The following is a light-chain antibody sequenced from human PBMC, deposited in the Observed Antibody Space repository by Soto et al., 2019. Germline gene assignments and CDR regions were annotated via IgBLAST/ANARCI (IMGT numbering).Light chain of an antibody. V-gene: IGLV2-23*02. Sequence: TPPAFLSGSVRQSSTISCTGTRSVVGSYNLVSWYQQHPGKAPKLMIYEVSKRPSGVSNRFSGSKSGNTASLTISGLQAEDEADYYCCSYAGSSTYVFGTGT. CDR3: CSYAGSSTYV. J-gene: IGLJ1*01. CDR1: RSVVGSYNL. CDR2: EVS.